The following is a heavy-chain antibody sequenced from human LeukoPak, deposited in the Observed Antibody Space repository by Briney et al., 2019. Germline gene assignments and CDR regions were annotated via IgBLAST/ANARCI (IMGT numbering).Heavy chain of an antibody. V-gene: IGHV1-8*01. CDR3: ASAAAGTGGLDY. CDR1: GYTFTSYD. J-gene: IGHJ4*02. CDR2: MNPNSGNT. D-gene: IGHD6-13*01. Sequence: ASVKVSCKASGYTFTSYDINWVRQATGQGVEWMGWMNPNSGNTGYAQKFQGRVTMTRNTSISTAYMELSSLRSEDTAVYYCASAAAGTGGLDYWGQGTLVTVSS.